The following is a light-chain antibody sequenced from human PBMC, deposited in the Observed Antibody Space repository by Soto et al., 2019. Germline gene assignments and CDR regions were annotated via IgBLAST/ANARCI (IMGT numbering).Light chain of an antibody. CDR1: QNIDSY. Sequence: DIQMTQSPPSVSASVGDGVTITCRASQNIDSYLTWYHQGPGKAPKVLVFTASNLPPGVPSRFRGSGSGTDFTLTITNVQPEDFGIYYCQQSHSPPWTFGEGTQVEV. V-gene: IGKV1-39*01. CDR2: TAS. J-gene: IGKJ4*01. CDR3: QQSHSPPWT.